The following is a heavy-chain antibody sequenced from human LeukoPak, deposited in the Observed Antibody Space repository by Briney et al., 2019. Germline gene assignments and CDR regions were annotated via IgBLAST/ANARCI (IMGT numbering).Heavy chain of an antibody. CDR1: GFTVSSYY. V-gene: IGHV3-66*01. D-gene: IGHD1-1*01. Sequence: PGGSLRLSCAASGFTVSSYYMSWVRQAPGKGLEWVSVIYSGGSTYYADSVKSRFTISTDNSKNTLYLQMNSLKAEDTAVYYCAASRGNDRFDYWGQGTLVTVSS. CDR3: AASRGNDRFDY. J-gene: IGHJ4*02. CDR2: IYSGGST.